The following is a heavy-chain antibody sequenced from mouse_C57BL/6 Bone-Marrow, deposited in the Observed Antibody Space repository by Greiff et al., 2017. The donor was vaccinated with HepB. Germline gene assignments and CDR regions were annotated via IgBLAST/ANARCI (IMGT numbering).Heavy chain of an antibody. Sequence: QVTLKVCGPGILQPSQTLSLTCSFSGFSLSTFGMGVGWIRQPSGKGLEWLAHIWWDDDKYYNPALKSRLTSSKDTSKNQVFLKIANVDTSDTATYSCARIEEGLLYYVYYWGQGTTLTVSS. CDR2: IWWDDDK. J-gene: IGHJ2*01. V-gene: IGHV8-8*01. D-gene: IGHD2-10*01. CDR1: GFSLSTFGMG. CDR3: ARIEEGLLYYVYY.